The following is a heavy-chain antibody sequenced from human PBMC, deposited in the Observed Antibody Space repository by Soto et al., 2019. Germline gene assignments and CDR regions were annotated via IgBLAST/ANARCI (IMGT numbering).Heavy chain of an antibody. CDR1: GFTFSTYW. CDR3: ARDGWGGGRDMDV. CDR2: INSDGSST. J-gene: IGHJ6*02. D-gene: IGHD2-2*03. V-gene: IGHV3-74*01. Sequence: EVQLVESGGGLVQPGGSLRLSCAASGFTFSTYWIHLVRQAPGKVLVWVSRINSDGSSTNYADSVKGRFTISRDNAKNTLFLQMNSLRAEDTAVYYCARDGWGGGRDMDVWGQGTTVTVSS.